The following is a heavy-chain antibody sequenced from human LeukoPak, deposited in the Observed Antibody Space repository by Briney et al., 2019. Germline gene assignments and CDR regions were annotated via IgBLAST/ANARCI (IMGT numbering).Heavy chain of an antibody. D-gene: IGHD2-21*02. J-gene: IGHJ1*01. V-gene: IGHV3-9*01. CDR2: ISWNSGSI. Sequence: GGSLRLSCAASGFTFDDYAMHWVRQAPGKGLEWVSGISWNSGSIGYADSVKGRFTISRDNAKNSLYLQMNSLRAEDTALYYCAKRGDWRAGGYFQHWGQGTLVTVSS. CDR1: GFTFDDYA. CDR3: AKRGDWRAGGYFQH.